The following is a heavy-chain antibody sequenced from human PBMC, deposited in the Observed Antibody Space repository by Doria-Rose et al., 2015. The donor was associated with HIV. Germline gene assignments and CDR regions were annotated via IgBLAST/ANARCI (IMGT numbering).Heavy chain of an antibody. D-gene: IGHD6-13*01. J-gene: IGHJ4*02. V-gene: IGHV2-26*01. CDR2: IFSDDER. CDR3: ARIKSSRWYHKYYFDF. Sequence: QVTLRESGPVLVKPTETLTLTCTVSGVSLSSFGMGVSWIRQPPGKALEWLANIFSDDERSYNTSLKSRLTISRCTSKSQVILTMTDMDPVDTATYYCARIKSSRWYHKYYFDFWGQGTLVIVSA. CDR1: GVSLSSFGMG.